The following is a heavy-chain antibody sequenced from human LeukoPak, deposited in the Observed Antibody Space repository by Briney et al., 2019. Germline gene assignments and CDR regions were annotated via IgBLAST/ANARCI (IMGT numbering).Heavy chain of an antibody. CDR3: ARQSSGWSYYYGMDV. Sequence: ASVKVSCKASGYTFTGYYMHWVRQAPGQGLEWMGWINPNSGGTNYAQKFQGRVTMTRGTSISTAYMELSRLRSDDTAVYYCARQSSGWSYYYGMDVWGQGTTVTVSS. CDR2: INPNSGGT. V-gene: IGHV1-2*02. J-gene: IGHJ6*02. D-gene: IGHD6-19*01. CDR1: GYTFTGYY.